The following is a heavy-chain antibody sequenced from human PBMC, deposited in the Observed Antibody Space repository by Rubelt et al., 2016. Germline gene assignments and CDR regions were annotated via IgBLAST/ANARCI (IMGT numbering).Heavy chain of an antibody. Sequence: QVQLVQSGAEVKKPGASVKVSCKASGYTFTDYYMHWVRQAPGQGLEWMGRINPNSGGTNVVQKFQGRVSMTRDTSISTAYMELSRLRSDNTAVYYCALELYSNYFDYWGQGTLVTVSS. J-gene: IGHJ4*02. D-gene: IGHD4-11*01. CDR2: INPNSGGT. CDR3: ALELYSNYFDY. CDR1: GYTFTDYY. V-gene: IGHV1-2*06.